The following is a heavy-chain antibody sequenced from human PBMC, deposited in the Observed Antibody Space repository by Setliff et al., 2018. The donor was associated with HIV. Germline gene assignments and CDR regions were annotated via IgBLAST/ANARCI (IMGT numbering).Heavy chain of an antibody. CDR3: ARDQRLQGVQPPYWYFDL. V-gene: IGHV4-34*01. J-gene: IGHJ2*01. CDR2: ISHSGST. D-gene: IGHD2-2*01. Sequence: SETLSLTCGVFGGSFNNYSWNWFRQPPGRGLEWIGEISHSGSTSYNSSLKSRVTMSVDTAKNQFSLETRSLTAADTAVYYCARDQRLQGVQPPYWYFDLWGRGTLVTVSS. CDR1: GGSFNNYS.